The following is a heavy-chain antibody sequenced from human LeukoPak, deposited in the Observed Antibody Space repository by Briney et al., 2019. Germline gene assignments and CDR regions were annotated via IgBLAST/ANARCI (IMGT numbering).Heavy chain of an antibody. Sequence: GGSLRLSCAASGFTFSSYAMSWVGQAPGKGLEGVSAISGSGGSTYYADSVKGRFTISRDNSKNTLYLQMNSLRAEDTAVYYCSVNMGNGYRFDYWGQGTLVTVSS. CDR3: SVNMGNGYRFDY. CDR2: ISGSGGST. D-gene: IGHD3-22*01. V-gene: IGHV3-23*01. J-gene: IGHJ4*02. CDR1: GFTFSSYA.